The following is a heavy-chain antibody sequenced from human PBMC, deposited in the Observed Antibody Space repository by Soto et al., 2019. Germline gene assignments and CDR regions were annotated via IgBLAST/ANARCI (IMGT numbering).Heavy chain of an antibody. J-gene: IGHJ5*02. D-gene: IGHD3-9*01. CDR2: INPSGGST. CDR1: GYTFTSYY. Sequence: ASVKVSCKASGYTFTSYYMHWVRQAPGQGLEWMGIINPSGGSTSYAQKFQGRVTMTRDTSTTTVYMELSSLRSEDTAVYYCARDDGTDILTGYYIGWFDPWGQGTLVTVSS. V-gene: IGHV1-46*01. CDR3: ARDDGTDILTGYYIGWFDP.